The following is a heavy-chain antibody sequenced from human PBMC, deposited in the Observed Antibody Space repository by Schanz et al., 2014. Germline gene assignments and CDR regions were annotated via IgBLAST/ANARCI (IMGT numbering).Heavy chain of an antibody. CDR1: GFTFSYYA. V-gene: IGHV3-30*04. Sequence: QVQLVESGGGVVQPGRSLRLSCAASGFTFSYYAMHWVRQAPGKGLEWVAVMSHDENNKYYADSVKGRFTISRDNSKNTLYLQMNSLRGEDTAVYYCARDHQWLARYYMDVWGKGTTVTVSS. J-gene: IGHJ6*03. D-gene: IGHD6-19*01. CDR2: MSHDENNK. CDR3: ARDHQWLARYYMDV.